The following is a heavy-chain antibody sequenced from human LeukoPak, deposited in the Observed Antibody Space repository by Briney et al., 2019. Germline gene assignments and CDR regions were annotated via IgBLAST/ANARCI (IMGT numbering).Heavy chain of an antibody. CDR1: VGPISIYY. CDR2: IYYSGST. J-gene: IGHJ6*03. CDR3: ARDKKDFWSGSLYYYMDV. V-gene: IGHV4-59*01. Sequence: PSETLSLTCTVTVGPISIYYWIWIRQPPGKPLECIGYIYYSGSTNYNPSLKSPVTKSLDTSKNQFSLTHSSLTAPDTALYYFARDKKDFWSGSLYYYMDVWGKGATVTASS. D-gene: IGHD3-3*01.